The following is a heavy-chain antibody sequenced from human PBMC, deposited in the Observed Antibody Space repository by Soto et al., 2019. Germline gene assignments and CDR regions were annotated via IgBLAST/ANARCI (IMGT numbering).Heavy chain of an antibody. CDR3: AKGDNLGPKTGYAFDP. V-gene: IGHV6-1*01. J-gene: IGHJ5*02. CDR1: GDSVSSNTAS. CDR2: TYFRSKWYN. D-gene: IGHD5-12*01. Sequence: LSLTCAISGDSVSSNTASWNWIRQPPSRGLEWLGRTYFRSKWYNDYAVSVKSRIIINPDTSNNQFSLQLNSVTPEDTAVYFCAKGDNLGPKTGYAFDPWGQGIMVTVSS.